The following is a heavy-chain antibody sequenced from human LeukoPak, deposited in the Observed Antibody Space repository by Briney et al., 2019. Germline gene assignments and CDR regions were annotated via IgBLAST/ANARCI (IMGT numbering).Heavy chain of an antibody. CDR1: GGSFSGYY. CDR3: ARYYYGSGSYRYNWFDP. J-gene: IGHJ5*02. CDR2: INHSGST. Sequence: SETLSLTCAVYGGSFSGYYWSWIRQPPGKGLEWIGEINHSGSTNYNPSLKSRVTISVDRSKNQFSLKLSSVTAADTAVYYCARYYYGSGSYRYNWFDPWGQGTLVTVSS. V-gene: IGHV4-34*01. D-gene: IGHD3-10*01.